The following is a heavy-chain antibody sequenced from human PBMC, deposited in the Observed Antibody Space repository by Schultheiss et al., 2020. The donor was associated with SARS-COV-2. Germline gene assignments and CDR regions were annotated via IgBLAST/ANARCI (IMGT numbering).Heavy chain of an antibody. Sequence: GGSLRLSCTASGFTFSSYAMSWVRQAPGKGLEWVSAISSSGGYIYYADSVKGRFTISRDNARNSLYLQMNSLRAEDTAVYYCARDLSGSYFGFDYWGQGTLVTVSS. V-gene: IGHV3-21*04. D-gene: IGHD1-26*01. CDR2: ISSSGGYI. CDR1: GFTFSSYA. CDR3: ARDLSGSYFGFDY. J-gene: IGHJ4*02.